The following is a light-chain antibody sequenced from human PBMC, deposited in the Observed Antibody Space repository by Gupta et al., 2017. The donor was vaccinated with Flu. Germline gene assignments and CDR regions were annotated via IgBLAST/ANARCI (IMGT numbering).Light chain of an antibody. V-gene: IGLV1-51*02. CDR2: KNS. CDR3: DTQDSSLNTWV. Sequence: QSVVTQPPSVSAAPGQRVTISCSGSDVNIGTNFVSWYQQLPGAAPKLLISKNSERPSGIPDRFSASKSGAFATLTITGLQAGDEADYYCDTQDSSLNTWVFGTGTKLTVL. CDR1: DVNIGTNF. J-gene: IGLJ1*01.